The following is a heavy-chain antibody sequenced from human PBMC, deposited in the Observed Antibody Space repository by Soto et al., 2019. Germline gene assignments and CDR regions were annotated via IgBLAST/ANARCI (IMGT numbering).Heavy chain of an antibody. Sequence: SETLSLTCTVSGGSISSSSYYWGWIRQPPGKGLEWIGSIYYSGSTYYNPSLKSRVTISVDTSKNQFSLKLSSVTAADTAVYYCARLKQWLECFDPWGQGTLVTVSS. CDR1: GGSISSSSYY. D-gene: IGHD6-19*01. V-gene: IGHV4-39*01. CDR3: ARLKQWLECFDP. CDR2: IYYSGST. J-gene: IGHJ5*02.